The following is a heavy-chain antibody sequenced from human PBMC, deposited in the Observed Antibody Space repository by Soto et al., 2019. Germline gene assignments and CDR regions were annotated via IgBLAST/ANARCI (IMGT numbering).Heavy chain of an antibody. Sequence: GGSLRLSCTTSGFTFGDYAMSWFRQTPGKGLEWVGFVRTYAYGETTEYAASVKGRSTVGRDNSRSTAYLHMSSLKTEDTGVYFCSRDCPCGLGYCTNGACFPNDFWGQGTLVTVSS. D-gene: IGHD2-8*01. CDR3: SRDCPCGLGYCTNGACFPNDF. CDR2: VRTYAYGETT. V-gene: IGHV3-49*03. J-gene: IGHJ4*02. CDR1: GFTFGDYA.